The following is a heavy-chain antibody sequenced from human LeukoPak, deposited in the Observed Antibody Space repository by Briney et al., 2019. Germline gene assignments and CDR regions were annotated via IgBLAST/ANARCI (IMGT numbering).Heavy chain of an antibody. Sequence: PSETLSLTCTVSGGSISSYYWSWIRQPAGKGLEWIGRIYTSGNTNYNPSLKSRVTMSVDTSKNQFSLKLSSVTAADTAVYYCARVGAVAAIPYYYYYMDVWGKGTTVTVSS. D-gene: IGHD6-19*01. CDR3: ARVGAVAAIPYYYYYMDV. J-gene: IGHJ6*03. CDR1: GGSISSYY. V-gene: IGHV4-4*07. CDR2: IYTSGNT.